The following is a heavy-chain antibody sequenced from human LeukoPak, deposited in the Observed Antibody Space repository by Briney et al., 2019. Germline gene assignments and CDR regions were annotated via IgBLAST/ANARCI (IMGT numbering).Heavy chain of an antibody. CDR3: ARDPSVVPAAMGYSWFDP. CDR2: INPNSGGT. V-gene: IGHV1-2*02. J-gene: IGHJ5*02. CDR1: GYTFTGYY. D-gene: IGHD2-2*01. Sequence: GASVKVSCKASGYTFTGYYMHWVRQAPGQGLEWMGWINPNSGGTNYAQKFQGRVTMTRDTSISTAYMELSRLRSDDTAVYYCARDPSVVPAAMGYSWFDPWGQGTLVTVSS.